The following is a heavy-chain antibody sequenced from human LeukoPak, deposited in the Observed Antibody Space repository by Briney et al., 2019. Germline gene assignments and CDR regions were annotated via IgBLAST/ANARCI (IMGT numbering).Heavy chain of an antibody. V-gene: IGHV3-48*03. CDR1: GFNFSSFE. CDR2: ISSSGTTI. J-gene: IGHJ4*02. Sequence: GGSLRLSCAASGFNFSSFEMNWVRQAPGKGLEWISYISSSGTTISYAHSVKGRFTICRENTNNSLFLQMNSLRAEDTAVYYCASYGSGSLWGQGTLVTVSS. D-gene: IGHD3-10*01. CDR3: ASYGSGSL.